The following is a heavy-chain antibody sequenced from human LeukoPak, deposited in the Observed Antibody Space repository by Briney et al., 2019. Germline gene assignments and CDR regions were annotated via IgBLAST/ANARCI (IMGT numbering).Heavy chain of an antibody. CDR3: ARDDSSDYYSIFDY. V-gene: IGHV1-69*13. D-gene: IGHD3-22*01. Sequence: SVKVSCKASGGTFSSYAISWVRQAPGQGLEWMGGIIPIFGTANYAQKFQGRVTITADESTSTAYMELSSLRSEDTAVYYCARDDSSDYYSIFDYWGEGTLVTVSS. J-gene: IGHJ4*02. CDR1: GGTFSSYA. CDR2: IIPIFGTA.